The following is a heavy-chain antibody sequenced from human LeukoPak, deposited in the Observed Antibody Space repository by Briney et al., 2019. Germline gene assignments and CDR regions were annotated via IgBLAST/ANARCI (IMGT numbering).Heavy chain of an antibody. CDR3: ARGRGIVGATTVDY. CDR1: GYTFTSYD. D-gene: IGHD1-26*01. Sequence: ASVKVSCKASGYTFTSYDINWVRQATGQGLEWMGWMNPNSGNTGYAQKFQGRVTMTRNTSISTAYMELSSLRSEDTAVYYCARGRGIVGATTVDYWGQGTLVTVSS. CDR2: MNPNSGNT. V-gene: IGHV1-8*01. J-gene: IGHJ4*02.